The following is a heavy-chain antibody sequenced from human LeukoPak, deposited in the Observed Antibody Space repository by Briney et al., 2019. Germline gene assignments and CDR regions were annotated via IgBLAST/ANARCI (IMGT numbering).Heavy chain of an antibody. CDR2: INAGNGNT. V-gene: IGHV1-3*03. Sequence: ASVTVSCKASGYTFTNYAIHWVRQAPGQRLEWMGWINAGNGNTKYSQEFQDRVTITRDTSASTAYMEVSSLRSEDMAVYYCARARAAAGDRRYYYYYMDVWGKGTTVTVSS. CDR3: ARARAAAGDRRYYYYYMDV. D-gene: IGHD6-13*01. J-gene: IGHJ6*03. CDR1: GYTFTNYA.